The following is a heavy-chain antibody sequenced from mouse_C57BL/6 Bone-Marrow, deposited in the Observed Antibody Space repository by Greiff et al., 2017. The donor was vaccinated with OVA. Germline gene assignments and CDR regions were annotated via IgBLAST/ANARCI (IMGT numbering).Heavy chain of an antibody. D-gene: IGHD2-3*01. CDR3: ARWLLPHWYFDA. Sequence: VQLQQPGAELVRPGTSVKLSCKASGYTFTSYWMHWVKQRPGQGLEWIGVIDPSDSYTNYNQKFKGKATLTVDTSSSTAYMQLSSLTSEDSAVYYCARWLLPHWYFDAWGTGTTVTVSS. CDR2: IDPSDSYT. J-gene: IGHJ1*03. CDR1: GYTFTSYW. V-gene: IGHV1-59*01.